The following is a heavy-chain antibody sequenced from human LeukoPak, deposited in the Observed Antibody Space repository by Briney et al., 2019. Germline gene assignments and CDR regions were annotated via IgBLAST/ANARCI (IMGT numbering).Heavy chain of an antibody. V-gene: IGHV3-23*01. J-gene: IGHJ4*02. Sequence: PGGSLRLSCAASGSTFSSYGMSWVRQAPGKGLEWVSAISGSGGSTYYADSVKGRFTISRDNSKNMLYMQMNNLRVEDTAVYYCAKEAGQRTSWSFDYWGQGILVTVSS. CDR3: AKEAGQRTSWSFDY. CDR2: ISGSGGST. D-gene: IGHD6-13*01. CDR1: GSTFSSYG.